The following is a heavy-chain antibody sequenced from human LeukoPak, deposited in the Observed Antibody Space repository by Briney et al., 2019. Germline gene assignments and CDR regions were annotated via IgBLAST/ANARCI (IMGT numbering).Heavy chain of an antibody. CDR1: GGSINSNHW. J-gene: IGHJ5*02. CDR3: AGNPKYSSSLRFRWFDP. CDR2: VYHSGST. Sequence: SGTLSLTCTVSGGSINSNHWWSWVRQPPQKGLEWIGEVYHSGSTNYNPSLKSRVTISMDKSKNHFSLTLRSVTAADTAVYYCAGNPKYSSSLRFRWFDPWGQGTLVTVSS. V-gene: IGHV4-4*02. D-gene: IGHD6-13*01.